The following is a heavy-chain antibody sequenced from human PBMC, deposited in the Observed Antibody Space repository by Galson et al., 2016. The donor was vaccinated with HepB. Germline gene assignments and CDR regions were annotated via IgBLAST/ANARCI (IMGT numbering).Heavy chain of an antibody. CDR2: ISSDSSTI. D-gene: IGHD6-19*01. Sequence: SLRLSCAASGFSLGTYGMNWVRQAPGKALEWITYISSDSSTIYYADSVKGRFTISRDDAKNSLFLHMNSLRDEDTAVYYCTRLSSAWSDDQWGQGTLVTVSS. CDR1: GFSLGTYG. V-gene: IGHV3-48*02. CDR3: TRLSSAWSDDQ. J-gene: IGHJ5*02.